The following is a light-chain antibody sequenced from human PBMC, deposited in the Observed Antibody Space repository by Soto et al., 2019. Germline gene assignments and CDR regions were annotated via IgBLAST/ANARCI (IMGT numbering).Light chain of an antibody. J-gene: IGKJ5*01. Sequence: EIVLTQSPGTLSLSPGERATLSCSASQSVSSTYLAWYQQKPGQAPRLLIYGASSRATGIPDRFSGSGSGTDFTLTISRLEPEDFAVYYCQQYVISPITFGQGTRLEIK. CDR1: QSVSSTY. CDR2: GAS. V-gene: IGKV3-20*01. CDR3: QQYVISPIT.